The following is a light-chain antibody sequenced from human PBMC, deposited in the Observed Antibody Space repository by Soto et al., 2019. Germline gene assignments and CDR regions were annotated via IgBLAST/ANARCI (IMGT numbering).Light chain of an antibody. J-gene: IGKJ2*01. V-gene: IGKV3-15*01. CDR2: DVS. CDR1: QSVRTS. Sequence: EIVMTQSPATLSVSPGESVSLSCRASQSVRTSLAWYQHRPGQAPRLLIYDVSTRATGVPARFSGSGSGTEFTLTISSLQSEDFAVYSCQQYNDWPPYTFGQGTKVEIK. CDR3: QQYNDWPPYT.